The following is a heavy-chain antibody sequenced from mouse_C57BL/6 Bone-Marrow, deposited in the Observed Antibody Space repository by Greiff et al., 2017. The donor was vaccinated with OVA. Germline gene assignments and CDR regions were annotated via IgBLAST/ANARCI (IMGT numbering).Heavy chain of an antibody. CDR2: ISGGGGNT. Sequence: EVNVVESGGGLVKPGGSLKLSCAASGFTFSSYTMSWVRQTPEKRLEWVATISGGGGNTYYPDSVKGRFTISRDNAKNTLYLQMSSLRSEDTALYYCARRYDRPYYAMDYWGQGTSVTVSS. CDR1: GFTFSSYT. V-gene: IGHV5-9*01. D-gene: IGHD2-3*01. CDR3: ARRYDRPYYAMDY. J-gene: IGHJ4*01.